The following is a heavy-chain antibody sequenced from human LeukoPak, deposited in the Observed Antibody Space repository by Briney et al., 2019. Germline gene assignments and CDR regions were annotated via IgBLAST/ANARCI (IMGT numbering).Heavy chain of an antibody. D-gene: IGHD2-2*01. J-gene: IGHJ3*02. CDR1: GYTFTGYY. CDR3: ARGPDAIFDI. Sequence: ASVKVSCKASGYTFTGYYIHWVRQAPGQGLEWMGLINPNSGGTNYAQKFLGRVTMTRDTSIRTASMELSRLRFDDTAVYCCARGPDAIFDIWGQGTMVTVSS. CDR2: INPNSGGT. V-gene: IGHV1-2*02.